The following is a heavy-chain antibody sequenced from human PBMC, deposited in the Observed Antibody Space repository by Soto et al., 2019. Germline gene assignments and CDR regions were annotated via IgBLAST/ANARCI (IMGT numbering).Heavy chain of an antibody. CDR2: IYYSGST. Sequence: SETLSLTCTVSGGSISSGDYYWGWIRQPPGKGLEWIGSIYYSGSTYYNPSLKSRVTISVDTSKNQFSLKLSSVTAADTAVYYCARHEAPSGWYFDYWGQGTLVTVSS. V-gene: IGHV4-39*01. D-gene: IGHD6-19*01. J-gene: IGHJ4*02. CDR3: ARHEAPSGWYFDY. CDR1: GGSISSGDYY.